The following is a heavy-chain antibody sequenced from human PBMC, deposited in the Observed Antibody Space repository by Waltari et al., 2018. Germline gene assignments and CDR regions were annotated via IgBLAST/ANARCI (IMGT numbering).Heavy chain of an antibody. CDR3: ARLGSSSWYSDAFDI. V-gene: IGHV4-34*01. J-gene: IGHJ3*02. Sequence: HVQPQLWGAGLLKPSETLSPTFAVYGESFSGYYWSCVRQRAGKGPEWRREMKHSGSPNYHPSLKSRVTISVDTSKTQYSLKLSSGTDADTAVYYCARLGSSSWYSDAFDIWGQGTMVTVSS. CDR1: GESFSGYY. CDR2: MKHSGSP. D-gene: IGHD6-13*01.